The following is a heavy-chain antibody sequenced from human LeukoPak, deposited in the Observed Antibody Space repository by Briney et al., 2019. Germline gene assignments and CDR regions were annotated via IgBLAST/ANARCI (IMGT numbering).Heavy chain of an antibody. CDR3: ARLAMVRGVMYVLGYGMDV. Sequence: PSETLSLTCTVSGGSISSYYWSWIRQPAGKGLEWIGRIYTSGSTNYNPSLKSRVTMSVDTSKNQFSLKLSSVAAADTAVYYCARLAMVRGVMYVLGYGMDVWGQGTTVTVSS. CDR1: GGSISSYY. D-gene: IGHD3-10*01. CDR2: IYTSGST. V-gene: IGHV4-4*07. J-gene: IGHJ6*02.